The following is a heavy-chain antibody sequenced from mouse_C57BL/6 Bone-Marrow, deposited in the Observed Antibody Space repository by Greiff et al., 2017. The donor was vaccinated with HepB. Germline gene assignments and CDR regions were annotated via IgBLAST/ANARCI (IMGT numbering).Heavy chain of an antibody. V-gene: IGHV1-54*01. CDR2: INPGSGGT. CDR1: GYAFTNYL. CDR3: ARGTDLGNYFDY. J-gene: IGHJ2*01. D-gene: IGHD3-3*01. Sequence: VHLVESGAELVKPGTSVKVSCKASGYAFTNYLIEWVKQRPGQGLEWIGVINPGSGGTNYNEKFKGKATLTADKSSSTAYMQLSSLTSEDSAVYFCARGTDLGNYFDYWGQGTTLTVSS.